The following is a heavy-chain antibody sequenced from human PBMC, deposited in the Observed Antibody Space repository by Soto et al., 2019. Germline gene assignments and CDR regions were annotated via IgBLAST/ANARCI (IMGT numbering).Heavy chain of an antibody. D-gene: IGHD5-18*01. CDR1: GYTFTSYG. V-gene: IGHV1-18*01. CDR3: ARDPREIQLFDY. CDR2: ISAYNGST. J-gene: IGHJ4*02. Sequence: ASVKVSCKASGYTFTSYGISWVRQAPGQGLEWMGWISAYNGSTSYAQKFQGRVTMTRDTSTSTVYMELSSLRSEDTAVYYCARDPREIQLFDYWGQGTLVTVSS.